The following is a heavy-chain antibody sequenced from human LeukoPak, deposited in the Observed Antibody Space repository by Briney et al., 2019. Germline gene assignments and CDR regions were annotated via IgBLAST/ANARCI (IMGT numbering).Heavy chain of an antibody. J-gene: IGHJ4*02. V-gene: IGHV4-59*01. Sequence: SETLSLTCTVSGGSISSYYWSWIRQPPGKGLEWIGNIYYSGSTNYNHSLESRVTISVDTSKNQFSLKLSSVTAADTAVYYCARGRRLGATDPFDYWGQGTLVTVSS. CDR1: GGSISSYY. CDR3: ARGRRLGATDPFDY. CDR2: IYYSGST. D-gene: IGHD1-26*01.